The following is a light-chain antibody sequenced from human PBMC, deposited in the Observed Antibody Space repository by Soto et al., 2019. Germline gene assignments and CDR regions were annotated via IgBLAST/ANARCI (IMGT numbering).Light chain of an antibody. CDR2: SAS. V-gene: IGKV1-17*01. Sequence: DIQMTQSPSSLSASVGDRVTITCRASQGIRNDLGWYQQKPGKVPQRLIYSASRLQSGVPSRFSGSGSRREFTLAISSVQPEDFATYCCLQHGRFPPTLGQGTKVDI. CDR3: LQHGRFPPT. J-gene: IGKJ2*01. CDR1: QGIRND.